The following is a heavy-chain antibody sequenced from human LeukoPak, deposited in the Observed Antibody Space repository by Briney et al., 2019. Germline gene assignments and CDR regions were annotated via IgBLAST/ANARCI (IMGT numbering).Heavy chain of an antibody. CDR3: ARDLSAAFDF. V-gene: IGHV3-33*01. CDR1: GFPFSSYG. D-gene: IGHD6-19*01. CDR2: LVYDARS. Sequence: PGASLRLSCAASGFPFSSYGMHWVRQAPGKGLEWVARLVYDARSDYANSVKGRFSISRDDSKNTLFLDMSNLRVEDTALYYCARDLSAAFDFWGQGVLVTVSS. J-gene: IGHJ4*02.